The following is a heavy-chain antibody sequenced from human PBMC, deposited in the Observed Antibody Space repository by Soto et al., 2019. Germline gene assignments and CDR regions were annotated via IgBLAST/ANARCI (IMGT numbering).Heavy chain of an antibody. V-gene: IGHV4-59*01. CDR2: IYYSGST. J-gene: IGHJ3*02. CDR3: ASSTGGYCSGGSCYGSALDDAFDI. Sequence: SETLSLTYTVSGGSISSYYWSWIRQPPGKGLEWIGYIYYSGSTNYNPSLKSRVTISVDTSKNQFSLKLSSVTAADTAVYYCASSTGGYCSGGSCYGSALDDAFDIWGQGTMVTVSS. CDR1: GGSISSYY. D-gene: IGHD2-15*01.